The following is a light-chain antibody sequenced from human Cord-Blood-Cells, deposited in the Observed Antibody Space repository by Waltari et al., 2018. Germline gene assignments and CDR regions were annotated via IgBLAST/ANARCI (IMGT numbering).Light chain of an antibody. CDR3: QQRSNWLT. J-gene: IGKJ4*01. Sequence: EIVLTQSPATLSLSTGERATRSCRASQSVSSYLAWYQQKPGQAPRLLSYDASNRATGIPGRFSGSGSGTDFTLTISSLEPEDFAVYYCQQRSNWLTFGGGTKVEIK. V-gene: IGKV3-11*01. CDR2: DAS. CDR1: QSVSSY.